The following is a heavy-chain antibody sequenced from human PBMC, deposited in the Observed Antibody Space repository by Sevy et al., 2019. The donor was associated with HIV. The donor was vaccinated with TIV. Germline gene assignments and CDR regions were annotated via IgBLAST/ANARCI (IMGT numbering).Heavy chain of an antibody. V-gene: IGHV3-7*01. CDR1: GFSSSTYW. D-gene: IGHD5-18*01. J-gene: IGHJ4*02. Sequence: GGSLSLSCAASGFSSSTYWMTWVRRAPGKGLEWVATMNQDGTERVYLDSLKGRFTISRDNTKTSLFLQMNSLSAEDTGVYYCVREGLGGFSYSLDCWGQGTLGTV. CDR3: VREGLGGFSYSLDC. CDR2: MNQDGTER.